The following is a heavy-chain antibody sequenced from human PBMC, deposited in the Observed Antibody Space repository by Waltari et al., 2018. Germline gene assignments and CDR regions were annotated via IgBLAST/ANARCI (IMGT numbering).Heavy chain of an antibody. CDR2: FDPEDGET. V-gene: IGHV1-24*01. Sequence: QVQLVQSGAEVKKPGASVKVSCKVSGSTLTELSMHWVRQAPGKGLEWMGGFDPEDGETIYAQKFQGRVTMTEDTSTDTAYMELSSLRSEDTAVYYCATVSRETGTTYEVLDYWGQGTLVTVSS. CDR1: GSTLTELS. CDR3: ATVSRETGTTYEVLDY. J-gene: IGHJ4*02. D-gene: IGHD1-7*01.